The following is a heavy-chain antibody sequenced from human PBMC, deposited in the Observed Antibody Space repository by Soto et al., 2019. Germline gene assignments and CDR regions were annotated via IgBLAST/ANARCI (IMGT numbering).Heavy chain of an antibody. CDR2: IIPVFDKA. D-gene: IGHD3-16*01. V-gene: IGHV1-69*01. CDR1: GDTFSSYA. CDR3: ARGRLGQGDGMDV. Sequence: QVQLVQSGAEVKMPGSSVKVSCKASGDTFSSYAITWVRQAPGQGLEWMGGIIPVFDKADYAQKFQDRLTISADESTSTAYMELSSLRADDTAVYFCARGRLGQGDGMDVWGQGTTVSVSS. J-gene: IGHJ6*02.